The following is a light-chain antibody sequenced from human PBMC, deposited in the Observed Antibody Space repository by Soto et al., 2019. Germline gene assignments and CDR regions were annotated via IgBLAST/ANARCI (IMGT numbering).Light chain of an antibody. J-gene: IGKJ5*01. CDR2: AAS. V-gene: IGKV1-27*01. Sequence: DIQMTQSPSSLSASVGDRVTITCRASQGISNFLAWYQQKPGKVPKLLISAASTLQSGVPSRFSGSGSGTDFTLTITSLQPEDVATYFCQKYSSVITFGQGTRLE. CDR3: QKYSSVIT. CDR1: QGISNF.